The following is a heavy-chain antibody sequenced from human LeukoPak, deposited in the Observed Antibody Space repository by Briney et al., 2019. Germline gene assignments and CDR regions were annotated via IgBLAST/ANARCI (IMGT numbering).Heavy chain of an antibody. CDR2: ISAYNGNT. V-gene: IGHV1-18*04. Sequence: ASVKVSCKASGYTFTSYGISWVRQAPGQGLEWMGWISAYNGNTNYAQKLQGRATMTTDTSTSTAYMELRSLRSDDTAVYYCARNRWGQQLVGWDRYYYYGMDVWGKGTTVTVSS. CDR3: ARNRWGQQLVGWDRYYYYGMDV. CDR1: GYTFTSYG. D-gene: IGHD6-13*01. J-gene: IGHJ6*04.